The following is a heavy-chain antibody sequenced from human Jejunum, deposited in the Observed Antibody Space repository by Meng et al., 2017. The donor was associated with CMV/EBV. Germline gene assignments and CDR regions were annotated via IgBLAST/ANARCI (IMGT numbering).Heavy chain of an antibody. D-gene: IGHD3-16*01. CDR3: ANLGPTPYFDS. CDR1: GFTFSTYG. J-gene: IGHJ4*02. CDR2: ISGYDDST. Sequence: EVQLLEAGGGLEQPGGYLRLSCAASGFTFSTYGMSWVCQAPGKGLEWVSAISGYDDSTYYADSVKGRFTISRDNSKNTLYLQMNSLRGEDTALYYCANLGPTPYFDSWGQGTLVTVSS. V-gene: IGHV3-23*01.